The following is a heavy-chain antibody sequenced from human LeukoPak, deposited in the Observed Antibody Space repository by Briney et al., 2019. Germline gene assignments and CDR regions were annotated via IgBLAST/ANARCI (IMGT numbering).Heavy chain of an antibody. J-gene: IGHJ4*02. V-gene: IGHV3-48*03. CDR2: ISSSGSTI. D-gene: IGHD3-22*01. CDR1: GFTFSSYE. Sequence: GGVLRLSCAASGFTFSSYEMNWVRQAPGKGLEWVSYISSSGSTIYYADSVKGRFTISRDNAKNSLYLQMNSLRAEDTAVYYCARKPYDSSGYYYNYWGQGTLVTVSS. CDR3: ARKPYDSSGYYYNY.